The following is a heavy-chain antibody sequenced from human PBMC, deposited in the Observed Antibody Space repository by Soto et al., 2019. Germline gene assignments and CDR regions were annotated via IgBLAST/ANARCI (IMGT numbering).Heavy chain of an antibody. CDR1: GYTFFTYD. V-gene: IGHV1-18*01. Sequence: QVHLVQSGVEVKTPGASVKVSCQASGYTFFTYDISWVRQAPGQGLEWMGWISTYSGDTKYAQKFQGRVTMTTDTSTTTAYPELRSLRSDDTTVYYCPTHHGPTTSENWLDPWGQGTLVTVSS. CDR2: ISTYSGDT. CDR3: PTHHGPTTSENWLDP. J-gene: IGHJ5*02. D-gene: IGHD5-12*01.